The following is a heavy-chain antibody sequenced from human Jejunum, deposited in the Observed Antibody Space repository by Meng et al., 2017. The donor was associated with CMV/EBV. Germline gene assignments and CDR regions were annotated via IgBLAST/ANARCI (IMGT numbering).Heavy chain of an antibody. V-gene: IGHV4-39*01. CDR3: ARHFRARGETTLTTPDS. J-gene: IGHJ4*02. Sequence: DSIRGCIDFWGWVRQPPGKGLEWIGSIYRTGGTYYNPSLKSRVTISVDTSQNQFSLKMTYVTAADTAVYYCARHFRARGETTLTTPDSWGQGTLVTSPQ. D-gene: IGHD4-17*01. CDR1: DSIRGCIDF. CDR2: IYRTGGT.